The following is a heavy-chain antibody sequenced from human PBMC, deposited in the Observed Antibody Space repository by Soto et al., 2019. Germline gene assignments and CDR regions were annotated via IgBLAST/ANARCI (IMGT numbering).Heavy chain of an antibody. D-gene: IGHD3-10*01. CDR3: AREGVEVRGVISLSISFDI. CDR2: IYTSGST. J-gene: IGHJ3*02. V-gene: IGHV4-4*07. Sequence: QVQLQESGPGLVKPSETLSLTCTVSGGSISSYYWSWIRQPAGKGLEWIGRIYTSGSTNYNPSLKSRVTMSVDTSKNQFSLKLSSVTAADTAVYYCAREGVEVRGVISLSISFDIWGQGTMVTVSS. CDR1: GGSISSYY.